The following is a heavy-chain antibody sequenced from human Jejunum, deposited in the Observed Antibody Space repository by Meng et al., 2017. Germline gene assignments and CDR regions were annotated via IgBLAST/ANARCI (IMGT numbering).Heavy chain of an antibody. D-gene: IGHD4-11*01. V-gene: IGHV4-59*03. CDR3: AGGGANSKPFDY. CDR1: GGSINDDY. CDR2: IYSSGTT. J-gene: IGHJ4*02. Sequence: SETLSLTCSVSGGSINDDYWSWIRQPPGKSLEWLGFIYSSGTTNYNPSLESRLTLSLDTSKNQFSLKLSSVTAADTAVYYCAGGGANSKPFDYWGQGTLVTVSS.